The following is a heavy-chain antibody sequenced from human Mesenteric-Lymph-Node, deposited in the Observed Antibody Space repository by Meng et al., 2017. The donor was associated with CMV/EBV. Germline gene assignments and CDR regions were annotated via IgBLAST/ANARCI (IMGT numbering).Heavy chain of an antibody. CDR2: IIPILGTA. V-gene: IGHV1-69*05. CDR3: ARVKYHDFWSGYWTLDYYYGMDV. J-gene: IGHJ6*02. D-gene: IGHD3-3*01. CDR1: GGTFSSYA. Sequence: SVKVSCKASGGTFSSYAISWVRQAPGQGLEWMGGIIPILGTANYAQKFQGRVTITTDESTSTAYMELSSLRSEDTAVYYCARVKYHDFWSGYWTLDYYYGMDVWGQGTTVTVSS.